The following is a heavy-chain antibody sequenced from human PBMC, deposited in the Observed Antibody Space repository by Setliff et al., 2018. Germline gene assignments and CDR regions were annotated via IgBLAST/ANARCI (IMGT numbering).Heavy chain of an antibody. CDR3: ARSQWDGLWFKELSSN. CDR1: GYSFSNYD. Sequence: ASVKVSCKASGYSFSNYDIMWVRQAPGQGLEWMGWISVYTGHTKSAQKFQGRVTMTTDTSTSTAYMELRSLTSDDTAVYYCARSQWDGLWFKELSSNWGQGTLVTVSS. CDR2: ISVYTGHT. V-gene: IGHV1-18*01. J-gene: IGHJ4*02. D-gene: IGHD3-10*01.